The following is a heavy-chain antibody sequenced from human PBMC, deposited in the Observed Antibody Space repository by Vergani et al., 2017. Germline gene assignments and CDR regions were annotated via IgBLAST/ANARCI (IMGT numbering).Heavy chain of an antibody. Sequence: QVQLQQWGAGLLKPSETLSLTCAVYGGSFSGYYWSWIRQPPGKGLEWIGEINHSGSTNYNPSLKSRVTISVDTSKNQFSLKLTSVTAADTAVHYCARELTEAFDIWGQGTMVTVSS. V-gene: IGHV4-34*01. CDR1: GGSFSGYY. D-gene: IGHD1-14*01. CDR3: ARELTEAFDI. J-gene: IGHJ3*02. CDR2: INHSGST.